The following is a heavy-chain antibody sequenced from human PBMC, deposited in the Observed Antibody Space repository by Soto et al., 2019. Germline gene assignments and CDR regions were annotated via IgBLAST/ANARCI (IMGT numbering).Heavy chain of an antibody. Sequence: QVQLVQSRAEVKKPGSSVKVSCKASGGTFSSYAISWVLQAPGQGLEWMGGIIPIFGTANYAQKFQGRVTITADESTSTAYKELSSLRSEDTAVYYCARDSDGSGLKACYLDYWGQGTLVTVSS. J-gene: IGHJ4*02. CDR1: GGTFSSYA. CDR3: ARDSDGSGLKACYLDY. D-gene: IGHD3-10*01. V-gene: IGHV1-69*01. CDR2: IIPIFGTA.